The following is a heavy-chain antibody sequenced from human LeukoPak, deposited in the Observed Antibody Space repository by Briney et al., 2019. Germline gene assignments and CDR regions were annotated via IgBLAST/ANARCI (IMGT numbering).Heavy chain of an antibody. V-gene: IGHV4-59*01. Sequence: SETLSLTCTVSGGSISSYYWSWIRQPPGKGLEWIGYIYHTGSTKYNPSLKSRLTISVDTSKNQFSLRLSSVTAADTAVYYCARQYYYEGSGFWYWGQGALVTVSS. D-gene: IGHD3-22*01. CDR1: GGSISSYY. CDR3: ARQYYYEGSGFWY. CDR2: IYHTGST. J-gene: IGHJ4*02.